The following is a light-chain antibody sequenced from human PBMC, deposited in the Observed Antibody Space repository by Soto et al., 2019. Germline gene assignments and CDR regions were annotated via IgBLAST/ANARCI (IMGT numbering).Light chain of an antibody. CDR1: SSDVGGYNY. J-gene: IGLJ1*01. V-gene: IGLV2-14*01. CDR3: SSYTSCSPSPYV. CDR2: DVS. Sequence: QSVLTQPAYVSGSHGQSITISCTGTSSDVGGYNYVSWYQQHPGKAPKLMIYDVSNRPSGVSNRFSGSKSGNTASLTISGLQAEDESDYYCSSYTSCSPSPYVFGTGTKVTV.